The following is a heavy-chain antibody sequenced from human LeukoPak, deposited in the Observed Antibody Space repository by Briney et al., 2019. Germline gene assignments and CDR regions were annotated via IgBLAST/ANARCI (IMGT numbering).Heavy chain of an antibody. CDR1: GYTFTSYG. Sequence: ASVKVSCKASGYTFTSYGISWVRQAPGQGLEWMGGFDPEDGETIYAQKFQGRVTMTEDTSTDTAYMELSSLRSEDTAVYYCAASSSSPRAYYYYMDVWGKGTTVTVSS. CDR2: FDPEDGET. V-gene: IGHV1-24*01. J-gene: IGHJ6*03. CDR3: AASSSSPRAYYYYMDV. D-gene: IGHD6-6*01.